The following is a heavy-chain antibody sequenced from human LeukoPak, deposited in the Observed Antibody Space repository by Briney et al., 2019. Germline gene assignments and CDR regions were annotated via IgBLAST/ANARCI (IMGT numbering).Heavy chain of an antibody. CDR1: GFTFISYA. CDR3: ARELSGTTSYYFDY. D-gene: IGHD1-7*01. CDR2: ISTSGNTR. J-gene: IGHJ4*02. Sequence: GGSLRLSCAASGFTFISYAMSWVRQAPGKGLEWVSYISTSGNTRYYADSVKGRFTISRDNAKNSLYLQMNSLRVEDTAVYYCARELSGTTSYYFDYWGQGTLVTVSS. V-gene: IGHV3-48*03.